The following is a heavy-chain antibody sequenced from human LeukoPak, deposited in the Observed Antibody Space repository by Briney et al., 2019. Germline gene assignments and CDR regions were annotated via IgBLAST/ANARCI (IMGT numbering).Heavy chain of an antibody. V-gene: IGHV4-4*07. CDR2: IYNSGTT. CDR1: GGSISSYH. CDR3: ARSNGHCGATCYNWFGP. J-gene: IGHJ5*02. Sequence: SETLSLTCTVSGGSISSYHWSWIRQPAGKGLEWIGRIYNSGTTNFNPSLKSRVTTSADTSKNQFSLNLSSVTAADTAIYYCARSNGHCGATCYNWFGPWGQGALVTVSS. D-gene: IGHD2-21*01.